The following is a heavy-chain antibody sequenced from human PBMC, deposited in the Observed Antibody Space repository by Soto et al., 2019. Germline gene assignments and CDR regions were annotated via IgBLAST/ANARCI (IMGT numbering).Heavy chain of an antibody. D-gene: IGHD6-13*01. CDR3: AKDYLAIGQQLAPDY. Sequence: GGSLRLSSAASGFTFSSYGMHWVRQAPGKGLEWVAVISYDGSNKYYADSVEGRFTISRDNSKNTLYLQMNSLRAEDTAVYYCAKDYLAIGQQLAPDYWGLGTLVTVSS. J-gene: IGHJ4*02. CDR1: GFTFSSYG. V-gene: IGHV3-30*18. CDR2: ISYDGSNK.